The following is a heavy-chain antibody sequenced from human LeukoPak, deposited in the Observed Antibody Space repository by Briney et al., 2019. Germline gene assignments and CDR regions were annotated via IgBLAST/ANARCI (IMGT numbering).Heavy chain of an antibody. CDR2: IYTSGST. Sequence: SETLSLTCTVSGGSIGSYYWSWIRQPPGKGLEWIGYIYTSGSTNHNASLKSRITISVDTSKNQFSLKLSSVTAADTAVYYCARLSGGSSSGLFDYWGQGTLVTVSS. CDR1: GGSIGSYY. V-gene: IGHV4-4*09. J-gene: IGHJ4*02. CDR3: ARLSGGSSSGLFDY. D-gene: IGHD6-6*01.